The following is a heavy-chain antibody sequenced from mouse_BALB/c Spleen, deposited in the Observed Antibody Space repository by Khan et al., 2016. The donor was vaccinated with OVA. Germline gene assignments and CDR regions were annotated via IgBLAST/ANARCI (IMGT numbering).Heavy chain of an antibody. CDR2: ISSDSITL. V-gene: IGHV5-17*02. CDR3: ARGNGAWFAY. CDR1: GFTFSSFG. J-gene: IGHJ3*01. Sequence: EVQLVESGGGLVQPGGSRKLACAASGFTFSSFGMHWVRQAPEKGLEWVAYISSDSITLYYADTVTGRFTISRDNPRNTLFLQLTSLRSEDTALYYCARGNGAWFAYWGQGTLVTVTA.